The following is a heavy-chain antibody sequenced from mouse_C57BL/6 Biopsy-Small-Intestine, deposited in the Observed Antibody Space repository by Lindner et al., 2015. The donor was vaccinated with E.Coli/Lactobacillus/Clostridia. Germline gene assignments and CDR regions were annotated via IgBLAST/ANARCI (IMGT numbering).Heavy chain of an antibody. CDR1: DYRFTSYY. CDR2: IYPGSANT. CDR3: TREGNSAFDY. V-gene: IGHV1-66*01. D-gene: IGHD2-1*01. J-gene: IGHJ2*01. Sequence: VQLQESGPELVKPGASVKMSCKASDYRFTSYYIHWVRQRPGQGLEWIGWIYPGSANTKYNEKFEDKATLTADTSSSTAYMQLSSLTSEDSAVYYCTREGNSAFDYWGQGTTLTVSS.